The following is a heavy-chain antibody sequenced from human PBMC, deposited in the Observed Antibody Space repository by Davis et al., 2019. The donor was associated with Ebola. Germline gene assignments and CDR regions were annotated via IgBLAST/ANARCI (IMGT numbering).Heavy chain of an antibody. CDR1: GFTFSNYW. CDR3: AKGGSGWPSDYSYGLGV. CDR2: IKQDGSEK. Sequence: PGGSLRLSCVASGFTFSNYWMNWVRQAPGKGLEWVANIKQDGSEKYYVDSVNGRFTVSRDNAKNSLYLQMNSLRVEDTAVYYCAKGGSGWPSDYSYGLGVWGKGTTVTVSS. D-gene: IGHD6-19*01. V-gene: IGHV3-7*03. J-gene: IGHJ6*04.